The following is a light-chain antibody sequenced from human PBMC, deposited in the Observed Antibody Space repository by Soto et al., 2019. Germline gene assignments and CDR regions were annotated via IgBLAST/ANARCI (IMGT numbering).Light chain of an antibody. CDR2: AAS. V-gene: IGKV1-39*01. CDR1: QRISKK. J-gene: IGKJ1*01. CDR3: QQSYSRVT. Sequence: GARVPITCRASQRISKKLSWYQQKPGKAPKLLIYAASTLQNGVPSRISGSGSGTDFTLTIDSLQPEDFATYYCQQSYSRVTFGQGTKVDIK.